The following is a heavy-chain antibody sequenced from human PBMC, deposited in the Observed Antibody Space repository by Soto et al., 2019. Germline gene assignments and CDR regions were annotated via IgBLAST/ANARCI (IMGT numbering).Heavy chain of an antibody. J-gene: IGHJ6*02. V-gene: IGHV3-33*01. CDR2: IWYDGSNK. CDR3: AREEGGLDGMDV. CDR1: GFTFSSYG. Sequence: GGSLRLSCAASGFTFSSYGMHWVRQAPGKGLEWVAVIWYDGSNKYYADSVKGRFTISRDNSKNTLYLQMNSLRAEDTAVYYCAREEGGLDGMDVWGQGTTVTVSS. D-gene: IGHD3-16*01.